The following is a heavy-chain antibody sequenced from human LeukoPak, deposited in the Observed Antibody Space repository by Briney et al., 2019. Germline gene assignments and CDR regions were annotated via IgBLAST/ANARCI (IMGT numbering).Heavy chain of an antibody. J-gene: IGHJ4*02. Sequence: PSETLSLTCAVYGGSFSGYYWSWIRQPPGKGLECIGEINHSGSTNYNPSLKSRVTISVDTSKNQFSLKLSSVTAADTAVYYCARGSGSYYVYFDYWGQGTLVTVSS. D-gene: IGHD3-10*01. CDR1: GGSFSGYY. V-gene: IGHV4-34*01. CDR2: INHSGST. CDR3: ARGSGSYYVYFDY.